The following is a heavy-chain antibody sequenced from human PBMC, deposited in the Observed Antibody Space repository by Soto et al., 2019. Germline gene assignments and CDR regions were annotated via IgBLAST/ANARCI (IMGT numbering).Heavy chain of an antibody. D-gene: IGHD3-3*01. CDR3: ARRGNYDFWSGPKHYYYYYGMDV. J-gene: IGHJ6*02. CDR1: GGSISSSSYY. CDR2: IYYSGST. Sequence: SETLSLTCTVSGGSISSSSYYWGWIRQPPGKGLEWVGSIYYSGSTYYNPSLKSRVTISVDTSKNQFSLKLSSVTAADTAVYYCARRGNYDFWSGPKHYYYYYGMDVWGQGTTVT. V-gene: IGHV4-39*01.